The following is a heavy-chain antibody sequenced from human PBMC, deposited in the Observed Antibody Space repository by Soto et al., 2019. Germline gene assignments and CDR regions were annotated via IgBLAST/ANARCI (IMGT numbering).Heavy chain of an antibody. D-gene: IGHD7-27*01. CDR3: ARAVAPYLGTWFDP. J-gene: IGHJ5*02. CDR1: GGSITSGNSYS. V-gene: IGHV4-30-2*01. Sequence: SETLSLTCTVSGGSITSGNSYSWSWIRQPPGKGLEWIGSISRSGSTSYNPSLKGRVTMSVDKSKNQFSLKLSSVAAADTAVYYCARAVAPYLGTWFDPWGQGTLVTGSS. CDR2: ISRSGST.